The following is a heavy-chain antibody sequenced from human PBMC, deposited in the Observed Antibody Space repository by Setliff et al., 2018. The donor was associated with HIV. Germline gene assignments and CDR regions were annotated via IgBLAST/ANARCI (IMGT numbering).Heavy chain of an antibody. CDR2: IYYTGST. D-gene: IGHD1-26*01. CDR3: AKIVRWELVATSTFFYYYMDV. Sequence: PSETLSLTCTVSGASISSSSHHWAWIRQPPGKGLEYIGNIYYTGSTHHNPSLESRVATSVDTSKNQFSLKLSSVTAADTAVYYCAKIVRWELVATSTFFYYYMDVWGKGTTVTVSS. CDR1: GASISSSSHH. V-gene: IGHV4-39*01. J-gene: IGHJ6*03.